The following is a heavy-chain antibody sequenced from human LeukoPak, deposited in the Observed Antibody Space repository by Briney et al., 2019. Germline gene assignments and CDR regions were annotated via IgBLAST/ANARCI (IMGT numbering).Heavy chain of an antibody. J-gene: IGHJ4*02. D-gene: IGHD6-13*01. CDR3: ARDRATAASGSYYFAY. CDR2: ISHSGST. Sequence: PSETLSPTCTVSGASVSSGGYFWSWIRQRPGKGLEWIGYISHSGSTYYNPSLRSRVTISMDTSKNQFSLNLSSVTAADTAVYYCARDRATAASGSYYFAYWGQGTQVTVSS. V-gene: IGHV4-31*03. CDR1: GASVSSGGYF.